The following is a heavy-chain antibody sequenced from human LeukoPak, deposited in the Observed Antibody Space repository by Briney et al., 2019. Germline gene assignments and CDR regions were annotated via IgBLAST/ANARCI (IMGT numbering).Heavy chain of an antibody. J-gene: IGHJ4*02. CDR3: ARAYYYDSSGYYPFDY. CDR1: GYIFTNYY. Sequence: ASVKVSCKASGYIFTNYYMHWVRQAPGQGLEWMGIINPSGGSTSYAQKFQGRVTMTRDTSTSTVHMELSSLRSEDTAVYYCARAYYYDSSGYYPFDYWGQGTLVTVSS. V-gene: IGHV1-46*01. CDR2: INPSGGST. D-gene: IGHD3-22*01.